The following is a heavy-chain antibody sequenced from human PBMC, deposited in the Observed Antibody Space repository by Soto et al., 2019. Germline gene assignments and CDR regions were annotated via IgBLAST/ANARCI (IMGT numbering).Heavy chain of an antibody. CDR3: ARCDDFWSGYNPFDP. V-gene: IGHV5-51*01. J-gene: IGHJ5*02. Sequence: AGESLKNSCKGSGGSCISYWIGWVRQITGKGLEWMGIIYPGDSDTRYSPSFQGQVTISADKSISTAYLQWSSLKASDTAMYYCARCDDFWSGYNPFDPWGQGTLVTVSS. D-gene: IGHD3-3*01. CDR1: GGSCISYW. CDR2: IYPGDSDT.